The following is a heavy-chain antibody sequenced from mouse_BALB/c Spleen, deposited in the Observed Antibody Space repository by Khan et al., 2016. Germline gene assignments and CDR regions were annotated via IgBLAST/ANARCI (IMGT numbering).Heavy chain of an antibody. D-gene: IGHD2-4*01. Sequence: VQLQQPGAELVKPGASVKLSCTASGFNIKDTYMHWVKQRPEQGLEWIGRIDPANGNTKYDPKFQGKATITADTSSNTAYLQLSGLTSEDTADYYCARSPYDYDVGFAYWGQGTLVTVSA. J-gene: IGHJ3*01. V-gene: IGHV14-3*02. CDR1: GFNIKDTY. CDR3: ARSPYDYDVGFAY. CDR2: IDPANGNT.